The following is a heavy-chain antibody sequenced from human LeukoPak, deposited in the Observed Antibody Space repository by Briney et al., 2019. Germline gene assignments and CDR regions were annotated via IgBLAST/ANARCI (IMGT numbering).Heavy chain of an antibody. D-gene: IGHD6-6*01. V-gene: IGHV4-39*01. CDR1: GGFNSSSGGSISSSTTSY. Sequence: PSETLSLTRTFSGGFNSSSGGSISSSTTSYSAWIRQPQRKGLEWIGSIDYRGSTYYNPSHKSRVTISGDTSKNQFSLNLSSVTAADRAVYYCARYTSWSSNWFVPWVQGTLVSVSS. CDR2: IDYRGST. J-gene: IGHJ5*02. CDR3: ARYTSWSSNWFVP.